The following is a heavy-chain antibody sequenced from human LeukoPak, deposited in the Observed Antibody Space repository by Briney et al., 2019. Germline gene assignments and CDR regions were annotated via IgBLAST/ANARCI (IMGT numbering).Heavy chain of an antibody. CDR1: GFAFSSYW. CDR2: IKRDGSEK. Sequence: PGGSLRLSCAASGFAFSSYWMTWVRQAPGKGLEWVAHIKRDGSEKYYMDSVKGRFTVSRDNAQNSLYLQMNSLRVEDTAVYYCARGGSVVVLDGDTYWGLGTLVTVSS. CDR3: ARGGSVVVLDGDTY. D-gene: IGHD2-15*01. J-gene: IGHJ4*02. V-gene: IGHV3-7*04.